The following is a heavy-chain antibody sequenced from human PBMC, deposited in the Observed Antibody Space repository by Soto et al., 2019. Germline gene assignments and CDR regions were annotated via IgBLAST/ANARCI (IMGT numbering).Heavy chain of an antibody. J-gene: IGHJ4*02. D-gene: IGHD3-16*01. CDR2: IFPDDSDT. V-gene: IGHV5-51*01. CDR1: GYILKNYW. CDR3: FRGGVTSRTFDY. Sequence: VESLKSSCNASGYILKNYWIGWGRQMPGQGLEWGGIIFPDDSDTRYSPSFQGHVTISVDKSISTAYVQWSSLKASDSAIYYCFRGGVTSRTFDYWGQGTLVPVSS.